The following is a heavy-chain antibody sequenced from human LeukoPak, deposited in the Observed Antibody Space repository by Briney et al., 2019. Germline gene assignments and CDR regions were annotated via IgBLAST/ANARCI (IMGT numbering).Heavy chain of an antibody. CDR2: IGTAGDT. D-gene: IGHD4-11*01. J-gene: IGHJ2*01. CDR1: GFIFSSYD. Sequence: HSGGSLRLSCAASGFIFSSYDMHWVRQATGKGLEWVSAIGTAGDTYYPGSVKGRFTISRENAKNSLYLQMNSLRAGDTAVYYCARVQVPWYFDLWGRGTLVTVSS. CDR3: ARVQVPWYFDL. V-gene: IGHV3-13*01.